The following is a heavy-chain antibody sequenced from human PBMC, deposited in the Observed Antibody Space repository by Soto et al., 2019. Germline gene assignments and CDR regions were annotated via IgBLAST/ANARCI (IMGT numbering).Heavy chain of an antibody. Sequence: SETQSLTCAVSGGSISSSNWWSWVRQPPGKGLEWIGEIYHSGSTNYNPSLKSRVTISVDKSKNQYSLKLSSVTAADTAVYYCAREVHSGWYFDYWGQGTLVTVSS. CDR1: GGSISSSNW. D-gene: IGHD6-19*01. CDR3: AREVHSGWYFDY. V-gene: IGHV4-4*02. J-gene: IGHJ4*02. CDR2: IYHSGST.